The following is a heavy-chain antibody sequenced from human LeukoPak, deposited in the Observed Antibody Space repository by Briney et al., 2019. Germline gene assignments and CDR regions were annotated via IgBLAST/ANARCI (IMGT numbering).Heavy chain of an antibody. J-gene: IGHJ4*02. V-gene: IGHV3-30*02. Sequence: GGSLRLSCAGAGFSFSSYGMHWVRQAPGKGLEWMAFIRSDGSNKYYADSVKGRFTISRDNSKNTLYLQVNSLRAEDTAVYYCARILDSAWGELGYWGQGTLVTVSS. CDR2: IRSDGSNK. CDR3: ARILDSAWGELGY. D-gene: IGHD6-19*01. CDR1: GFSFSSYG.